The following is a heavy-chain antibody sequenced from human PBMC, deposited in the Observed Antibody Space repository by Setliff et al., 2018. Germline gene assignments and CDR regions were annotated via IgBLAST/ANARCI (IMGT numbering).Heavy chain of an antibody. V-gene: IGHV2-5*02. CDR2: IYWDDDK. J-gene: IGHJ4*02. Sequence: SGPTLVNPTQTLTLTCTFSGLLFPTDSVGVGWIRQSPGKALEWLALIYWDDDKRYRPSLKKRLTISKDASKNQVVLTMSNMDPEDTATYFCARDSREYYFDYWGQGILVTVSS. CDR3: ARDSREYYFDY. D-gene: IGHD3-22*01. CDR1: GLLFPTDSVG.